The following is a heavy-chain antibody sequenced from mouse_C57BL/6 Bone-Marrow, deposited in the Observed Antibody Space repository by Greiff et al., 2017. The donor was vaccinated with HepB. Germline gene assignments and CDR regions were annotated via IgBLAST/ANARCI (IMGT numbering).Heavy chain of an antibody. CDR1: GYTFTSYW. CDR3: AQRAPLLSWCAY. V-gene: IGHV1-50*01. D-gene: IGHD6-2*01. CDR2: IDPSDSYI. Sequence: VQLQQSGAEFVKPGASVKLSCKASGYTFTSYWMQWVKQRPGQGLEWIGEIDPSDSYINYNQKFKGKATLTVDTSSSTAYMQLSSLTSEDSVVYYSAQRAPLLSWCAYWGQGTLVTVSA. J-gene: IGHJ3*01.